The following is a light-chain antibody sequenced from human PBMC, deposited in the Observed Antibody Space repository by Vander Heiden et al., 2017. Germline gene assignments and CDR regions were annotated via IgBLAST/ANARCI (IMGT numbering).Light chain of an antibody. V-gene: IGLV3-1*01. J-gene: IGLJ3*02. CDR1: KLGDKY. CDR2: QDS. Sequence: SYELTQPPSVSVSPGQTASITCSGDKLGDKYACWYQQKPGQSPVLVIYQDSKRPSGIPERFYGSNSGNKANLNISGTQAMDESDDYCQAWDSRVWVFGGGTKLTVL. CDR3: QAWDSRVWV.